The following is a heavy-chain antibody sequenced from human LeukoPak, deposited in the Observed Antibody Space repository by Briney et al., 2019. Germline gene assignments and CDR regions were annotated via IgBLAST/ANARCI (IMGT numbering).Heavy chain of an antibody. Sequence: GASVKVSCKASGYTFTDYYMHWVRQAPGQGLEWMGWINPNSGGTNYAQKFQGRVTMTRDTSISTAYMELSRLRSDDMAVYYCARYSGYDWVYARYWGQGTLVTVSS. CDR2: INPNSGGT. D-gene: IGHD5-12*01. J-gene: IGHJ4*02. V-gene: IGHV1-2*02. CDR1: GYTFTDYY. CDR3: ARYSGYDWVYARY.